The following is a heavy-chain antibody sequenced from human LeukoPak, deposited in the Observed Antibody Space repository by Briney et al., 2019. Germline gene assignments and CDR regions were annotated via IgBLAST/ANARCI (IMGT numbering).Heavy chain of an antibody. Sequence: ASVKVSCKASGYTFTSYAMHWVRQAPGQRLEWMGWINAGNGNTKYSQKFQGRVTITRDTSASTAYMELRSLRSDDTAVYYCARDHIPERYCSSTSCYIPHWFDPWGQGTLVTVSS. J-gene: IGHJ5*02. CDR3: ARDHIPERYCSSTSCYIPHWFDP. CDR1: GYTFTSYA. CDR2: INAGNGNT. D-gene: IGHD2-2*02. V-gene: IGHV1-3*01.